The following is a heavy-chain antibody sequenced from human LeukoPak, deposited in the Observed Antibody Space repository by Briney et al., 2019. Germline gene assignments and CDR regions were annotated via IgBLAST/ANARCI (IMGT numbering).Heavy chain of an antibody. Sequence: PSETLSLTCGVSGGSITNTNYWTWVRQPPGKGLEWIGEVNLQGSTNYNPSLMGRVAISVDTSENHISLQLTSVTAADTAVYYCAREGGPYRPLDYSGQGTLVTVPA. CDR3: AREGGPYRPLDY. CDR2: VNLQGST. CDR1: GGSITNTNY. V-gene: IGHV4-4*02. J-gene: IGHJ4*02.